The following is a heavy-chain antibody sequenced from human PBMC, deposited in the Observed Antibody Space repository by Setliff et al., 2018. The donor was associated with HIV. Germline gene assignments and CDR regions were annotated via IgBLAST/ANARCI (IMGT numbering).Heavy chain of an antibody. D-gene: IGHD5-18*01. CDR2: IIPIFGPT. CDR3: VGLGYSFSYRWWFDP. V-gene: IGHV1-69*13. J-gene: IGHJ5*02. Sequence: SVKVFCKGSGGTFSSYAISWVRQAPGQGLEWMGGIIPIFGPTNYAQKFQGRLTITADESTGTAYMELSSLRSEDTAVYYCVGLGYSFSYRWWFDPWGQGTLVTVS. CDR1: GGTFSSYA.